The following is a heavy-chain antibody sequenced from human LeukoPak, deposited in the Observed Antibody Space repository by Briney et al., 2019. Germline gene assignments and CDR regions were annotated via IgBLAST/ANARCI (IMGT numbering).Heavy chain of an antibody. D-gene: IGHD3-9*01. CDR3: ARDRLYYDILTGPQSGWFDP. CDR1: GGSISSYY. Sequence: SETLSLTCTVSGGSISSYYWSWIRQPPGKGLEWIGYIYYSGSTNYNPSLKSRVTISVDTSKNQFSLKLSSVTAADTAVYYCARDRLYYDILTGPQSGWFDPWGQGTLVTVSS. V-gene: IGHV4-59*12. CDR2: IYYSGST. J-gene: IGHJ5*02.